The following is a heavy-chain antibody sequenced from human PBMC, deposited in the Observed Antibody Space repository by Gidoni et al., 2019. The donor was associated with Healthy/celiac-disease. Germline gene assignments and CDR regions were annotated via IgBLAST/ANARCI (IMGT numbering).Heavy chain of an antibody. J-gene: IGHJ4*02. V-gene: IGHV4-34*01. CDR3: ARGGVGYSYGYLRLDY. Sequence: QVQLQQWGAGLLTPSETLSLTCAVYGGSFSGYYWSWIRQPPGKGLEWIGEINHSGSTNYNPSLKSRVTISVDTSKNQFSLKLSSVTAADTAVYYCARGGVGYSYGYLRLDYWGQGTLVTVSS. CDR2: INHSGST. CDR1: GGSFSGYY. D-gene: IGHD5-18*01.